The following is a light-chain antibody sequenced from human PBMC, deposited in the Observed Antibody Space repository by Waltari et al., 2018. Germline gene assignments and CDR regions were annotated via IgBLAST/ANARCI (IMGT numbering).Light chain of an antibody. CDR2: GAS. J-gene: IGKJ1*01. Sequence: EIALTQSPATLSLSPGERATLSCRASQRLSSSHLAWYQHKRGQAPRLLISGASTRAKGIPDRFSASGSGTDFTLTVSRLEPEDFAVYCCQQFGSSPWTFGQGTTVEI. CDR3: QQFGSSPWT. V-gene: IGKV3-20*01. CDR1: QRLSSSH.